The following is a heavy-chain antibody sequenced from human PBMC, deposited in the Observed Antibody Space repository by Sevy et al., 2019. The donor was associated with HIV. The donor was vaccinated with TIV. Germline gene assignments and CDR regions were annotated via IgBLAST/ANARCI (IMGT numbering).Heavy chain of an antibody. D-gene: IGHD1-26*01. CDR1: GFSFSGYV. Sequence: GGSLRLSCAASGFSFSGYVMNWVRQAPGKGLEWVSSISGRDSSTYYADSVRGRFIISRDNSENTLYLQMNGLRAEDTAVYCCAKVTLWELLAAHDAFDVWGQGTMVTVSS. CDR2: ISGRDSST. V-gene: IGHV3-23*01. J-gene: IGHJ3*01. CDR3: AKVTLWELLAAHDAFDV.